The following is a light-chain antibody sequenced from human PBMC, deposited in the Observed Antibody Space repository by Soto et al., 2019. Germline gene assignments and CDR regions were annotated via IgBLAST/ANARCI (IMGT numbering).Light chain of an antibody. CDR3: CSYADSSTYV. Sequence: QSVLTQPASVSGSPGQSITISCTGTRSDVGTYNLVSWYQQHPGKVPKLMIYEVSKRPSRISSRFSGSKSGNTASLTISGLQAEDEADYYCCSYADSSTYVFGSGTKLTVL. CDR2: EVS. V-gene: IGLV2-23*02. CDR1: RSDVGTYNL. J-gene: IGLJ1*01.